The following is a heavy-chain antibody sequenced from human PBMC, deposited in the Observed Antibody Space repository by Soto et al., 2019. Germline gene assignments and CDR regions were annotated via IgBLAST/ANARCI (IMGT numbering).Heavy chain of an antibody. Sequence: SETLSLTCAVYGGSFSGYYWTWIRQPPGKGLEWIGEINHSGSTNYNPSPKSRVTMSVDTSKNQFSLKLSSVTAADTAVYYCARDSRRYYYDSSGYYYGYWGQGPRVT. CDR3: ARDSRRYYYDSSGYYYGY. J-gene: IGHJ4*02. V-gene: IGHV4-34*01. D-gene: IGHD3-22*01. CDR2: INHSGST. CDR1: GGSFSGYY.